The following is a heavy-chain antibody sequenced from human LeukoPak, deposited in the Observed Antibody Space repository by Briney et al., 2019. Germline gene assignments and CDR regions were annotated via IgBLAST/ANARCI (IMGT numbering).Heavy chain of an antibody. J-gene: IGHJ4*02. Sequence: SETLSLTCTVSGGSISSGGYYWSWIRQHPGKGLEWIGYIYYSGSTYYNPSIKSRVTISVDTSKNQFSLKLSSVTAADTAVYYCAREVMVRGEGLDRRIDYWGQGTLVTVSS. D-gene: IGHD3-10*01. CDR2: IYYSGST. CDR3: AREVMVRGEGLDRRIDY. CDR1: GGSISSGGYY. V-gene: IGHV4-31*03.